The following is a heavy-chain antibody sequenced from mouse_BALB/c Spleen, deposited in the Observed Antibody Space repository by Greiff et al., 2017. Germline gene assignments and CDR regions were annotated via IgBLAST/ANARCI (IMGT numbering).Heavy chain of an antibody. V-gene: IGHV1-12*01. CDR2: IYPGNGDT. J-gene: IGHJ3*01. CDR3: ARGPNWDVAWFAY. CDR1: GYTFTSYN. Sequence: QVQLQQPGAELVKPGASVKMSCKASGYTFTSYNMHWVKQTPGQGLEWIGAIYPGNGDTSYNQKFKGKATLIADKSSSTAYMQLSSLTSEDSAVYYCARGPNWDVAWFAYWGQGTLVTVSA. D-gene: IGHD4-1*01.